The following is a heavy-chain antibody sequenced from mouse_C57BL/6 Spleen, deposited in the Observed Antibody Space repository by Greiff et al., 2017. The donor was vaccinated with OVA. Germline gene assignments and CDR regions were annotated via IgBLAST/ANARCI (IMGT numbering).Heavy chain of an antibody. J-gene: IGHJ2*01. Sequence: QVQLKESGAELVRPGASVTLSCKASGYTFTDYEMHWVKQTPVHGLEWIGAIDPETGGTAYNQKFKGKAILTADKSSSTAYMELRSLTSEDSAVYYCTRFHYGSRGYFDYWGQGTTLTVSS. CDR1: GYTFTDYE. V-gene: IGHV1-15*01. CDR3: TRFHYGSRGYFDY. D-gene: IGHD1-1*01. CDR2: IDPETGGT.